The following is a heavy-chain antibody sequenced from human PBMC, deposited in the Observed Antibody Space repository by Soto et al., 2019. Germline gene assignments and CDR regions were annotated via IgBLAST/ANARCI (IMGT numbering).Heavy chain of an antibody. J-gene: IGHJ6*02. V-gene: IGHV1-18*01. D-gene: IGHD3-22*01. CDR2: ISPYDDNT. CDR1: GYTFNSYG. CDR3: ARGGYYDSSGSRNYHYYGMDA. Sequence: QVQLVQSGTEVKKPGASVKVSCKASGYTFNSYGISWMRQAPGQGLEWMGWISPYDDNTNYAQNLQGRVTMTTDTSTRTAYMELRSLRSDDTAVYYCARGGYYDSSGSRNYHYYGMDAWGQGTTVTVS.